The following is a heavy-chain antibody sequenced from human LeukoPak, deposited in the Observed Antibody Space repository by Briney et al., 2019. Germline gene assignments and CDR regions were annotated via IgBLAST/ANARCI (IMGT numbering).Heavy chain of an antibody. CDR2: ISGSGGST. V-gene: IGHV3-23*01. CDR3: AKDLGGPYYYDSSGYLNWFDP. CDR1: GFTFSSYA. Sequence: SGGSLRLSCAASGFTFSSYAMSWVRQAPGKGLEWVSAISGSGGSTYYADSVKGRFTISRDNSKNTLYLQMNSLRAEDTAVYYCAKDLGGPYYYDSSGYLNWFDPWGQGTLVTVSS. D-gene: IGHD3-22*01. J-gene: IGHJ5*02.